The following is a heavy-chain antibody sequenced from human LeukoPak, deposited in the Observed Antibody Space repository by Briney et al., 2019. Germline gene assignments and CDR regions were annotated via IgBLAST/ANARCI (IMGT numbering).Heavy chain of an antibody. CDR1: GGSFSGYY. V-gene: IGHV4-34*01. D-gene: IGHD2-2*01. CDR3: ARGYKDCSSTSCLYRNYYYYYYMDV. CDR2: INHSGST. Sequence: PSETLSLTCAVYGGSFSGYYWSWIRQPPGKGLEWIGEINHSGSTNYNPSLKSRVTVSVDTSKNQLSLKLSSVTAADTAVYYCARGYKDCSSTSCLYRNYYYYYYMDVWGKGTTVTVSS. J-gene: IGHJ6*03.